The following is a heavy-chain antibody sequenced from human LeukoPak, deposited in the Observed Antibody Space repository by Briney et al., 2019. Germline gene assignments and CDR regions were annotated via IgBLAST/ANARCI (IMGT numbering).Heavy chain of an antibody. D-gene: IGHD2-15*01. CDR1: GGTFSSYA. CDR3: ARFAVAATGDFDY. J-gene: IGHJ4*02. Sequence: GASVKVSCKASGGTFSSYAISWVRQAPGQGLERMGGIIPIFGTANYAQKFQGRVTITADESTSTAYMELSSLRSEDTAVYYCARFAVAATGDFDYWGQGTLVTVSS. V-gene: IGHV1-69*13. CDR2: IIPIFGTA.